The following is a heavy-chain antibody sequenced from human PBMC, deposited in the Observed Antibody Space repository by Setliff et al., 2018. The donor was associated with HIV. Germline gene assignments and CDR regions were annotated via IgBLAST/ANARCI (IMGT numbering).Heavy chain of an antibody. V-gene: IGHV4-61*09. CDR3: ARSLWLGDIQH. CDR2: VYTTGGT. J-gene: IGHJ1*01. CDR1: GGSISSGIYY. D-gene: IGHD2-21*01. Sequence: SETLSLTCTVSGGSISSGIYYWIWIRQPAGKGLEWIGHVYTTGGTNYNPSLESRLTISVDTSRNQFSLRLSSVTAADTAVYYCARSLWLGDIQHWGQGTLVTVSS.